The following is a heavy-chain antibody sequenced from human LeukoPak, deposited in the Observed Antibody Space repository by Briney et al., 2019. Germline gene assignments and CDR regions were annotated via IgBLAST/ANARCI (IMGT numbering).Heavy chain of an antibody. CDR2: IYTSGST. J-gene: IGHJ4*02. CDR3: ARSGSIRCYDY. V-gene: IGHV4-4*07. D-gene: IGHD2-2*01. CDR1: GGSISSYY. Sequence: SETLSLTCTVSGGSISSYYWSWIRQPAGKGLEWIGRIYTSGSTNYNPSLKSRVTISVDKSKNQFSLKLSSVTAADTAVYYCARSGSIRCYDYWGQGTLVTVSS.